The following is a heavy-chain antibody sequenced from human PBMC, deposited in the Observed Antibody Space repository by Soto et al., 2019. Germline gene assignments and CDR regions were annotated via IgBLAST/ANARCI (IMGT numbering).Heavy chain of an antibody. CDR2: IWYGGSNK. CDR1: GFTFRTYG. V-gene: IGHV3-33*01. CDR3: AREYIAASHTNDYYDGMDV. J-gene: IGHJ6*02. Sequence: QVQLVESGGGVVQPGRSLRLSCAASGFTFRTYGMHWVRQAPGKGLEWVAVIWYGGSNKYYADSVKGRFTISRDNSKNTLYLQMNSLRAEDTAVYYCAREYIAASHTNDYYDGMDVWGQGTTVTVSS. D-gene: IGHD6-13*01.